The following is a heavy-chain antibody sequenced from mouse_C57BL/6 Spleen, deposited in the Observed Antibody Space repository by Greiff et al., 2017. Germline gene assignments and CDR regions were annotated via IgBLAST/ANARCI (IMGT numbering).Heavy chain of an antibody. D-gene: IGHD1-1*02. CDR3: ARDRRGRGGYYWYFDG. V-gene: IGHV3-6*01. J-gene: IGHJ1*03. CDR1: GYSFTSGYF. CDR2: ISYDGSN. Sequence: EVQLQESGPGLVKPSQSLSLSCSVTGYSFTSGYFWNWIRQFPGNQLEWMGYISYDGSNNYNPSLKNRISITRDTSKNQFFLKLNSVTTEDTATYYCARDRRGRGGYYWYFDGWGTGTTVTVSS.